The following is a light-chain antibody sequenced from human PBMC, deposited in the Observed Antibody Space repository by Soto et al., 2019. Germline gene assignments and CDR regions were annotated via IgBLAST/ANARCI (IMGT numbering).Light chain of an antibody. Sequence: EIVLTQSPGTLSLSPGERATLSCRASQSVSSSYLAWYQQKLGQAPRLLIYGASSRATGIPDRFSGSGSGKDFTLTISRLEPEDFAVYYCQQYGSSPLLTFGGGTTVEIK. CDR3: QQYGSSPLLT. J-gene: IGKJ4*01. V-gene: IGKV3-20*01. CDR2: GAS. CDR1: QSVSSSY.